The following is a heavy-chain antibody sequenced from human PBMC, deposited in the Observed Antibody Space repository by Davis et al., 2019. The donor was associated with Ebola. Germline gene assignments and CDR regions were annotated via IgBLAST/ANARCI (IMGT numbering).Heavy chain of an antibody. CDR1: GFTFSSYS. CDR3: ARDLTPYDYGDF. D-gene: IGHD4-23*01. V-gene: IGHV3-21*01. Sequence: PGGSLRLSCAASGFTFSSYSMNWVRQAPGKGLEWVSSISSSSSYIYYADSVKGRFTISRDNSKNTLYLQMNSLRAEDTAVYYCARDLTPYDYGDFWGQGTLVTVSS. J-gene: IGHJ4*02. CDR2: ISSSSSYI.